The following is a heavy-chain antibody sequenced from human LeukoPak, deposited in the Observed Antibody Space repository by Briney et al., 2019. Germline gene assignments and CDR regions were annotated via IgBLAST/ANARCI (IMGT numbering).Heavy chain of an antibody. D-gene: IGHD3-10*01. CDR2: IIPIVGTA. CDR3: AGSGSYYNLNYYMDV. Sequence: ASVRVSCTASGGTFSSYAISWVRQAPGQGLEWMGGIIPIVGTANYAQKYQRRVTITTDESTSTAYMELSSLRSEDTAVYYCAGSGSYYNLNYYMDVWGKGTSVTVSS. J-gene: IGHJ6*03. CDR1: GGTFSSYA. V-gene: IGHV1-69*05.